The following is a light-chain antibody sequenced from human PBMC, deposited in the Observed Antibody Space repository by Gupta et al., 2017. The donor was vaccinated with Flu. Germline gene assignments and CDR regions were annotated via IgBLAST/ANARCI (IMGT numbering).Light chain of an antibody. Sequence: QSVLTQPPFASGTPWPRVTISCSGSSSNIGSNTVNWYQQLPGTAPKLLIYSNNQRPSGVPDRFSASKSGTAASLAISGLQSDEEADYYCAAWDDSLSGRVFGGGTKLTVL. V-gene: IGLV1-44*01. CDR1: SSNIGSNT. CDR2: SNN. J-gene: IGLJ3*02. CDR3: AAWDDSLSGRV.